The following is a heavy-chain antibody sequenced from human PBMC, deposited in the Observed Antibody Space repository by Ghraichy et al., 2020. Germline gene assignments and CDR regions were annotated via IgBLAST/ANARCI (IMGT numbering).Heavy chain of an antibody. CDR3: ARKRMVRGVIMTWGNWFDP. CDR1: GGSFSGYY. J-gene: IGHJ5*02. V-gene: IGHV4-34*01. Sequence: SETLSLTCAVYGGSFSGYYWSWIRQPPGKGLEWIGEINHSGSTNYNPSVKSRVTISVDTSKNQFSLKLSSVTAADTAVYYCARKRMVRGVIMTWGNWFDPWGQGTLVTVSS. D-gene: IGHD3-10*01. CDR2: INHSGST.